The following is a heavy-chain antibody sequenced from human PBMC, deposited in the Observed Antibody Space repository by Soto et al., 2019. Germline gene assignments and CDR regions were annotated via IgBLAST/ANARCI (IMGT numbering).Heavy chain of an antibody. V-gene: IGHV3-48*01. Sequence: GASLRLSCAASGFTFSSYSMNWVRPAPGKGLEWVSYISSSSNTIYYADSVKGRFTISSDNAKNSLYLQMNSLRAEDTAVYYCARVDRGYAHGYVYYGMGVWGQGTTVTVSS. CDR3: ARVDRGYAHGYVYYGMGV. J-gene: IGHJ6*01. CDR1: GFTFSSYS. D-gene: IGHD5-12*01. CDR2: ISSSSNTI.